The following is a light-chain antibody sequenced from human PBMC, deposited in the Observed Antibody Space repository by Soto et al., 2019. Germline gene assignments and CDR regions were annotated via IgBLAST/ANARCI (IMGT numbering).Light chain of an antibody. CDR1: QSVSSN. CDR2: GAS. Sequence: EIVMTQSPATLCVSPGERATLSCRASQSVSSNLAWYQQKPGQAPRLLIYGASTRATGIPARFSGSGSGTEFTLTISSLQSEDFAVYYCQQRSNWPRLTFGGGTKVDI. V-gene: IGKV3-15*01. J-gene: IGKJ4*01. CDR3: QQRSNWPRLT.